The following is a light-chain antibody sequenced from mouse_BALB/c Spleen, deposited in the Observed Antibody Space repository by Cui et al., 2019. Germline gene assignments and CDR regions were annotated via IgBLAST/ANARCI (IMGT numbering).Light chain of an antibody. CDR2: GTS. J-gene: IGKJ4*01. CDR1: SSVSY. CDR3: QQYHSYPPT. V-gene: IGKV4-61*01. Sequence: QIVLTQPPAILSASPGEKVTMTCSASSSVSYMYRYQQKPGSSPKPWIYGTSNLASGVPARFSVSGSGTSYSLTISSMEAEDAATYYCQQYHSYPPTFGSGTKLEIK.